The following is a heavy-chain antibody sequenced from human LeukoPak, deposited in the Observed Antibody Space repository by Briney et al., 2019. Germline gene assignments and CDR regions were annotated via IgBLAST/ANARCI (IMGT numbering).Heavy chain of an antibody. V-gene: IGHV3-23*01. D-gene: IGHD6-13*01. Sequence: GGSLRLSCAASGFTFSSYATSWVRQAPGKGLEWVSAISGSGGSTYYADSVKGRFTISRDNSKNTLYLQMNSLRAEDTAVYYCAKGSSSWFRGYFDYWGQGTLVTVSS. CDR1: GFTFSSYA. CDR2: ISGSGGST. CDR3: AKGSSSWFRGYFDY. J-gene: IGHJ4*02.